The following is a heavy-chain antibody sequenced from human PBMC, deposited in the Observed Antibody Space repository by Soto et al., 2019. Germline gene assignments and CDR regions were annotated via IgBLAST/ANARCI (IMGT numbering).Heavy chain of an antibody. CDR3: ARGGLYCSGGSCYETQFDY. Sequence: QVQLQESGPGLVKPSQTLSLTCTVPGGSISSGGYYGSWIRQHPGKGREGIGYIYSSGSTYYNPSLKSRVTISVDTSKNQFSLKLSSVTAADTAVYYCARGGLYCSGGSCYETQFDYWGQGTLVTVSS. V-gene: IGHV4-31*03. J-gene: IGHJ4*02. CDR1: GGSISSGGYY. D-gene: IGHD2-15*01. CDR2: IYSSGST.